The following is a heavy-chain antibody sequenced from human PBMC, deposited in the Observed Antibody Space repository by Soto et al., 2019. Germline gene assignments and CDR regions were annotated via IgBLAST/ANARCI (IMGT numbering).Heavy chain of an antibody. Sequence: GGSLRLSCAASGFTFSTYAMSWVRQAPGKGLEWVSAISGSGGSTYYADSVKGRFTISRDNSKNMLYLQMNSLRAEDTAVYYCAKGSYCTNGICYNYWGQGTLVTVSS. D-gene: IGHD2-8*01. J-gene: IGHJ4*02. CDR1: GFTFSTYA. V-gene: IGHV3-23*01. CDR2: ISGSGGST. CDR3: AKGSYCTNGICYNY.